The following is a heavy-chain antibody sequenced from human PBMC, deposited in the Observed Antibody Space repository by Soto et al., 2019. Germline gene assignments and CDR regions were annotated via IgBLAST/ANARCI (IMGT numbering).Heavy chain of an antibody. Sequence: PGGSLRLSCAASGFTFSSYGMHWVRQAPGKGLEWVAVISYDGSNKYYADSVKGRFTISRDNSKNTLYLQMNSLRAEDTAVYYCAKESGGIGGSFDYWGQGTLVTVSS. D-gene: IGHD2-15*01. J-gene: IGHJ4*02. CDR2: ISYDGSNK. CDR1: GFTFSSYG. V-gene: IGHV3-30*18. CDR3: AKESGGIGGSFDY.